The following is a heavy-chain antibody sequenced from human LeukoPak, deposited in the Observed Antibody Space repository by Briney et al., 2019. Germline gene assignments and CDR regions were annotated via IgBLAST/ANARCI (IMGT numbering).Heavy chain of an antibody. CDR1: GFTFSSYS. V-gene: IGHV3-48*04. D-gene: IGHD5-18*01. CDR3: ARDLWGYSYGYGDY. Sequence: PGGSLRLSCAASGFTFSSYSMNWVRQAPGKGLEWVSKISSSSGSSIFYADSVRGRFTISRDNAKNSLYLQMNSLRAEDTAVYYCARDLWGYSYGYGDYWGQGTLVTVSS. J-gene: IGHJ4*02. CDR2: ISSSSGSSI.